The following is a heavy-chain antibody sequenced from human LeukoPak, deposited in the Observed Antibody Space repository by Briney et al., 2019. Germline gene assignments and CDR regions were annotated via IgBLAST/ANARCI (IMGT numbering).Heavy chain of an antibody. CDR2: VNPYGTS. Sequence: SETLSLTCSVSGGSTNNYFWSWIRQSAGKGLEWIGRVNPYGTSNYNPSLKSRVTMSVDTSKNQFSLKLSSVTAADTAVYYCARGGKKRYCSSTSCYLGYFDYWGQGTLVTVSS. V-gene: IGHV4-4*07. J-gene: IGHJ4*02. CDR1: GGSTNNYF. D-gene: IGHD2-2*01. CDR3: ARGGKKRYCSSTSCYLGYFDY.